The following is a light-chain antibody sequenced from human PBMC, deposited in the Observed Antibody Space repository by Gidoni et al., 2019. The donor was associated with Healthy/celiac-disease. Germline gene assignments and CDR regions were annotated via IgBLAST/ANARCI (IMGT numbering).Light chain of an antibody. J-gene: IGKJ2*01. CDR1: QSLLHSNGYNY. Sequence: DIVMTQSPLSLPVTPGEPASISCRSSQSLLHSNGYNYLDWNLQKPGQSPQLLIYLGSNRASGVPDRFSGSGSGTDFTLKISRVEAEDVGVYYCMQALQTPRTFXQXTKLEIK. CDR2: LGS. CDR3: MQALQTPRT. V-gene: IGKV2-28*01.